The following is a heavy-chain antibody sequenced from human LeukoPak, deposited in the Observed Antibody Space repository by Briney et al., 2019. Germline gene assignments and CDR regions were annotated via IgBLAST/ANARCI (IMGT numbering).Heavy chain of an antibody. CDR2: ISYVGTNK. J-gene: IGHJ5*02. V-gene: IGHV3-30*04. CDR3: TRDMLGGSGSSPA. CDR1: GFTFSSYA. D-gene: IGHD6-6*01. Sequence: GGSLRLSCAASGFTFSSYAMHWVRKAPGKGLEWVAFISYVGTNKNYTDSVEGRFTISRDNSKNTLYLQMNSLRAQDTAVYYCTRDMLGGSGSSPAWGQGTLVTVSS.